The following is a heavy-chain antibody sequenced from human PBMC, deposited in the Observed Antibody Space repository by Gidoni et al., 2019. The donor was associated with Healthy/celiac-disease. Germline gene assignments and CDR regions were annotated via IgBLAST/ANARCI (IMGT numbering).Heavy chain of an antibody. CDR2: ISGSGGST. J-gene: IGHJ3*02. CDR1: GFTFSSYA. CDR3: AKELVDYYGSGVGGDAFDI. V-gene: IGHV3-23*01. D-gene: IGHD3-10*01. Sequence: EVQLLESGGGLVQPGGSLRLSCAASGFTFSSYAMSWVRQAPGKGLEWVSAISGSGGSTYYADSVKGRFTISRDNSKNTLYLQMNSLRAEDTAVYYCAKELVDYYGSGVGGDAFDIWGQGTMVTVSS.